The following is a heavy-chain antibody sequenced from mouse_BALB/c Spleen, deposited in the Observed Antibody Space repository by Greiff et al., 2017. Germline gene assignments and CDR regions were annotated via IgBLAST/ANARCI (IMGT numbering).Heavy chain of an antibody. D-gene: IGHD2-1*01. CDR2: ISYDGSN. Sequence: EVKLMESGPGLVKPSQSLSLTCSVTGYSITSGYYWNWIRQFPGNKLEWMGYISYDGSNNYNPSLKNRISITRDTSKNQFFLQLNSVTTEDTATYYCAIYYGAAWFAYWGQGTLVTVSA. J-gene: IGHJ3*01. CDR3: AIYYGAAWFAY. V-gene: IGHV3-6*02. CDR1: GYSITSGYY.